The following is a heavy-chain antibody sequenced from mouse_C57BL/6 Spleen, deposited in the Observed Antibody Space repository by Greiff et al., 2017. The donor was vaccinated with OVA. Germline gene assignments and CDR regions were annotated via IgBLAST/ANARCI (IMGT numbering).Heavy chain of an antibody. CDR2: ISYSGST. V-gene: IGHV3-1*01. Sequence: EVKLEESGPGMVKPSQSLSLTCTVTGYSITSGYDWHWIRHFPGNKLEWMGYISYSGSTNYNPSLKSRISITHDTSKNHFFLKLNSVTTEDTATYYCARHGSRYWYFDVWGTGTTVTVSS. CDR1: GYSITSGYD. D-gene: IGHD1-1*01. J-gene: IGHJ1*03. CDR3: ARHGSRYWYFDV.